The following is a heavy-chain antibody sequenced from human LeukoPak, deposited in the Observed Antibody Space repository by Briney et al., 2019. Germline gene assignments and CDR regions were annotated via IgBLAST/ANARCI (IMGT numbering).Heavy chain of an antibody. CDR2: INPNSGGT. J-gene: IGHJ4*02. Sequence: ASVKVSCKASGYTFTGYYMHWVQQPPGQGLDWMGWINPNSGGTNYAKKFQGRVTMTRDTSISTAYMELSRLRSDDTAVYYCARNVVDSSSWGSDYWGQGTLVTVSS. CDR1: GYTFTGYY. V-gene: IGHV1-2*02. D-gene: IGHD6-13*01. CDR3: ARNVVDSSSWGSDY.